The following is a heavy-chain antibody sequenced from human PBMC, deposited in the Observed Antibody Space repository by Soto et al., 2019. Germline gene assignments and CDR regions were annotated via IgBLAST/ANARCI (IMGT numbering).Heavy chain of an antibody. CDR3: ASRYCCAGGKDYYYGLDV. CDR2: IIPIFGTA. CDR1: GGTFSSYA. D-gene: IGHD2-15*01. V-gene: IGHV1-69*01. J-gene: IGHJ6*02. Sequence: QVQLVQSGAEVKKPGSSVKVSCKASGGTFSSYAIIWVRQAPGQGLEWMGGIIPIFGTANYAQKFQGRVTITADESTSTAYMELSSLRSEDTAVYYCASRYCCAGGKDYYYGLDVWGQGTTVTVSS.